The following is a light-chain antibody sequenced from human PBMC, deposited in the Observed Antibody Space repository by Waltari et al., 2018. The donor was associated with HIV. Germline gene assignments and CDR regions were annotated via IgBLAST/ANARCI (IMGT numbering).Light chain of an antibody. CDR2: EVT. CDR1: SSNVGSDDL. J-gene: IGLJ2*01. Sequence: QSALTQPASVSGSPGQSITISCTGTSSNVGSDDLVSWYQQHPGEAPKLIIYEVTKRPSGVSNRFSGSKSGNTASLTISGLQAEDEADYYCCSYADTYFVVFGGRTTLTVL. V-gene: IGLV2-23*02. CDR3: CSYADTYFVV.